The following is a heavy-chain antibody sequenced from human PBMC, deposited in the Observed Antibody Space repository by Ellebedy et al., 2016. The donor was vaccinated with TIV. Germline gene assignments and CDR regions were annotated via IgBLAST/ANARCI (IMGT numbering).Heavy chain of an antibody. V-gene: IGHV4-34*01. J-gene: IGHJ5*02. CDR1: GGSFSGYY. Sequence: GSLRLXCAVYGGSFSGYYWSWIRQPPGKGLEWIGEINHSGSTNYNPSLKSRVTISVDTSKNQFSLKLSSVTAADTAVYYCAREAIFGVVNLNWFDPWGQGTLVTVSS. CDR3: AREAIFGVVNLNWFDP. CDR2: INHSGST. D-gene: IGHD3-3*01.